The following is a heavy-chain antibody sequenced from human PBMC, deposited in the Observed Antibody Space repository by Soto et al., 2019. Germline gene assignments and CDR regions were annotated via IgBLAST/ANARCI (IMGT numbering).Heavy chain of an antibody. V-gene: IGHV1-69*13. CDR2: IKPISDTT. CDR3: ARDPSTINKLIGVWFDP. Sequence: ASVKVSCKASGDTFGRFTINWVRQAPGQGLEWMGGIKPISDTTNYARRFQGRVTFTADASTSTVYLELSSLRSEDTAMYYCARDPSTINKLIGVWFDPWGQGTLVTVSS. CDR1: GDTFGRFT. D-gene: IGHD4-4*01. J-gene: IGHJ5*02.